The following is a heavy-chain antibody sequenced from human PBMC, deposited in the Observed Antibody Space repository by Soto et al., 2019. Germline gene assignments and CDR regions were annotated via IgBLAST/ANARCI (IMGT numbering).Heavy chain of an antibody. V-gene: IGHV3-11*05. D-gene: IGHD4-17*01. CDR3: ARDSVYYGDYELKYFGY. CDR1: GFTFSDYY. CDR2: ISSSSSYT. J-gene: IGHJ4*02. Sequence: GGSLRLSCAASGFTFSDYYMNWIRQAPGKGLEWVSYISSSSSYTNYADSVKGRFTISRDNAKNSLFLQMNSLIAEDTAVYYCARDSVYYGDYELKYFGYWGQGTLVTVSS.